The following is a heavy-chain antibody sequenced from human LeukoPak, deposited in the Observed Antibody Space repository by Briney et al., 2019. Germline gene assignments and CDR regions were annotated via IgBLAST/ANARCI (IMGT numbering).Heavy chain of an antibody. CDR2: IYTSGST. CDR1: GGSISSYY. J-gene: IGHJ4*02. Sequence: WETLSLTCTVSGGSISSYYWSWIRQPAGKGLEWIGRIYTSGSTNYNPSLKSRVTMSVDTSKNQFSLKLSSVTAADTAVYYCARDRDSGFGEFNFDYWGQGTLVTVSS. CDR3: ARDRDSGFGEFNFDY. V-gene: IGHV4-4*07. D-gene: IGHD3-10*01.